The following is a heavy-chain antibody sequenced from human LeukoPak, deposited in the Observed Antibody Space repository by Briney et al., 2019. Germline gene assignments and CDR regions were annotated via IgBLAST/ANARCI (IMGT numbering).Heavy chain of an antibody. CDR3: ATLAGYSSGYSGFDY. Sequence: GASVKVSCKASGCTFTNYGISWVRQAPGQGLEWMGWISAYNGKTDYAQNLQGRVTMTTDTSTNTAYMELSSLRSEDTAVYYCATLAGYSSGYSGFDYWGQGTLVTVSS. V-gene: IGHV1-18*01. CDR1: GCTFTNYG. J-gene: IGHJ4*02. CDR2: ISAYNGKT. D-gene: IGHD6-25*01.